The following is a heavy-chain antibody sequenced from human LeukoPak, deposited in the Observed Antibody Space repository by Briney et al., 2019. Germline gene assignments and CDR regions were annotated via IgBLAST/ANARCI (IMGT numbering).Heavy chain of an antibody. CDR1: GYTFTSYY. CDR3: ATNRGAAMGETDY. CDR2: INPSGGST. J-gene: IGHJ4*02. V-gene: IGHV1-46*01. Sequence: GASVKVSCKASGYTFTSYYMHWVRQAPGQGLEWMGIINPSGGSTSYAQKFQGRVTMTRDTSTSTVYMELSSPRSEDTAVYYCATNRGAAMGETDYWGQGTLVTVSS. D-gene: IGHD3-16*01.